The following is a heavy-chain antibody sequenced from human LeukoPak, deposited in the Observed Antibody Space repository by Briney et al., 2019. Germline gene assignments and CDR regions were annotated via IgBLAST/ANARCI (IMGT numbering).Heavy chain of an antibody. D-gene: IGHD2-15*01. CDR2: INPSGGST. Sequence: ASVKVSCKASGGTFSSYAITWVRQAPGQGLEWMGIINPSGGSTSYAQKFQGRVTVTRDTSTSTVYMELGSLRSEDTAVYYCARDPVDCSGGSCYSRGVSDYWGQGTLVTVSS. V-gene: IGHV1-46*01. CDR3: ARDPVDCSGGSCYSRGVSDY. J-gene: IGHJ4*02. CDR1: GGTFSSYA.